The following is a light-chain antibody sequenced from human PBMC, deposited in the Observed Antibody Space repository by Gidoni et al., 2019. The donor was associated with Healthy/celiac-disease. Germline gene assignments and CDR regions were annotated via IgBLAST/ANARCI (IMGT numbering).Light chain of an antibody. CDR1: QSVSSSY. CDR3: QQYGSSPWT. Sequence: EIVSTQPPGTLSLSPGERATLSCRASQSVSSSYLAWYQQKPGQAPRLLIYGASSRATGIPDRFSGSGSGTDFTLTISRLEPEDFAVYYCQQYGSSPWTFGQGTKVEIK. J-gene: IGKJ1*01. CDR2: GAS. V-gene: IGKV3-20*01.